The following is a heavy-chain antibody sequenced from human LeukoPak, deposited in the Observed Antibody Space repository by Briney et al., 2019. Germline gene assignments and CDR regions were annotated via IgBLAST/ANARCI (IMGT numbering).Heavy chain of an antibody. CDR1: GFTFSTSA. Sequence: ASVEVSCKTSGFTFSTSAVQWVRQARGQRLEWIGWIIVGSGATNYAQSLQGRFTITRDMSTNTAYMELSSLGSEDSAVYYCAAELYGVYTDCCTFHLWGQGTLVTVSS. D-gene: IGHD4-17*01. J-gene: IGHJ3*01. V-gene: IGHV1-58*01. CDR2: IIVGSGAT. CDR3: AAELYGVYTDCCTFHL.